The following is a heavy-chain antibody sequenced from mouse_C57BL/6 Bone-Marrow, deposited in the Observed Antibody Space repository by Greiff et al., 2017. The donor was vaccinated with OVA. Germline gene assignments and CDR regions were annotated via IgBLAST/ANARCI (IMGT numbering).Heavy chain of an antibody. CDR1: GFTFSNYW. Sequence: EVKLEESGGGLVQPGGSMKLSCVASGFTFSNYWMNWVRQSPEKGLEWVAQIRLKSDNYATHYAESVKGRFTISRDDSKSSVYLQMNNLRAEDTGIYYCTGGAVVATEWYFDVWGTGTTVTVSS. D-gene: IGHD1-1*01. CDR3: TGGAVVATEWYFDV. J-gene: IGHJ1*03. CDR2: IRLKSDNYAT. V-gene: IGHV6-3*01.